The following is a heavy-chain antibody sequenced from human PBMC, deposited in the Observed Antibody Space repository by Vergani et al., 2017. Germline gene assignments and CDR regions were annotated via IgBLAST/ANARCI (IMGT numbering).Heavy chain of an antibody. CDR2: IIPIFGTA. Sequence: QVQLVQSGAEVKKPGSSVKVSCKASGGTFSSYAISWVRQAPGQGLEWMGGIIPIFGTANYAQKFQGRVTITADESTSTAYMELSSLRSEATAVYYCAIGAEDCSGGSCYYGGYWGQGTLVTVSS. D-gene: IGHD2-15*01. V-gene: IGHV1-69*01. J-gene: IGHJ4*02. CDR1: GGTFSSYA. CDR3: AIGAEDCSGGSCYYGGY.